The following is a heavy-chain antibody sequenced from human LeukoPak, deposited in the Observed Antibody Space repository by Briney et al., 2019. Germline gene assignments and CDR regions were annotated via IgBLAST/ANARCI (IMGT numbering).Heavy chain of an antibody. CDR2: INPNSGGT. Sequence: ASVKVSCKASGYTFTGYYMHWVRQAPGQGLEWMGWINPNSGGTNYAQKFQGRVTMIRDTSISTAYMELSGLRSDDTAVYYCARDPGEYQLLTFWFDPWGQGTLVTVSS. J-gene: IGHJ5*02. CDR1: GYTFTGYY. V-gene: IGHV1-2*02. CDR3: ARDPGEYQLLTFWFDP. D-gene: IGHD2-2*01.